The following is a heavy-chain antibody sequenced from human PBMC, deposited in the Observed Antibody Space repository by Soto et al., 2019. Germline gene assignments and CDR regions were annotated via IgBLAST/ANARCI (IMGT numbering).Heavy chain of an antibody. J-gene: IGHJ4*02. V-gene: IGHV3-21*01. CDR1: GFTFSSYS. D-gene: IGHD3-22*01. Sequence: PGGSLRLSCAASGFTFSSYSMNWVRQAPGKGLERVSSISSSSSYIYYADSVKGRFTISRDNAKNSLYLQMNSLRAEDTALYYCARSSMDYYDSSGYPYYFDYWGQGT. CDR2: ISSSSSYI. CDR3: ARSSMDYYDSSGYPYYFDY.